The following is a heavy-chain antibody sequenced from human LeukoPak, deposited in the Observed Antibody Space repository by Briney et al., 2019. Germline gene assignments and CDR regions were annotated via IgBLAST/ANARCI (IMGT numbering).Heavy chain of an antibody. D-gene: IGHD6-6*01. Sequence: GGSLRLSCAASGFTFSSYSMNWVRQAPGKGLEGVSYISSSSSIIYYADSVKGRFTISRDNAKNSLYLQMNSLRAEDTAVYYCARREYSSSSDYYYYYYMDVWGKGTTVTVSS. J-gene: IGHJ6*03. CDR1: GFTFSSYS. V-gene: IGHV3-48*01. CDR2: ISSSSSII. CDR3: ARREYSSSSDYYYYYYMDV.